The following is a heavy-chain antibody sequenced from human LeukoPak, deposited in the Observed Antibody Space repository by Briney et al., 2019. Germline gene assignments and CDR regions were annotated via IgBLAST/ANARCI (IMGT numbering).Heavy chain of an antibody. CDR3: ARGRLYYSSSWYGEILNWFDP. V-gene: IGHV4-34*01. Sequence: NPSETLSLTCAVYGGSFSGYYWSWIRQPPGKGLEWIGEINHSGSTNYNPSLKSRVTISVDTSKNQFSLKLSSVTAADTAVYYCARGRLYYSSSWYGEILNWFDPWGQGTLVXVS. CDR1: GGSFSGYY. CDR2: INHSGST. J-gene: IGHJ5*02. D-gene: IGHD6-13*01.